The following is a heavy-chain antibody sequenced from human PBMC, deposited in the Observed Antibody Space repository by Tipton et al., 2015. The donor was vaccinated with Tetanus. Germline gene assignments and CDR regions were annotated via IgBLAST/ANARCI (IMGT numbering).Heavy chain of an antibody. CDR1: GFTFTNYG. J-gene: IGHJ4*02. CDR2: ILYDGSHK. V-gene: IGHV3-33*01. Sequence: SLRLSCAASGFTFTNYGFHWVRQAPGKGLEWVALILYDGSHKDYADSVKGRFTISRDNSKNTLYLQMNSLRVEDTAVYYCMSEIAAGGENFWGQGTLVTVSS. CDR3: MSEIAAGGENF. D-gene: IGHD6-13*01.